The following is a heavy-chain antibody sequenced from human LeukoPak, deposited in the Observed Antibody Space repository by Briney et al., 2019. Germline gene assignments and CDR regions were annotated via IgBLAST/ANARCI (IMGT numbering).Heavy chain of an antibody. CDR2: IYHSGST. CDR1: GGSISSGGYS. V-gene: IGHV4-30-2*01. Sequence: SETLSLTCAVSGGSISSGGYSWSWIRQPPGKGLEWIGYIYHSGSTYYNPSLKSRVTISVDRSKNQFSLKLSSVTAADTAVYYCVRAEDMITFGGVIAQGAFDIWGQGTMVTVSS. D-gene: IGHD3-16*02. J-gene: IGHJ3*02. CDR3: VRAEDMITFGGVIAQGAFDI.